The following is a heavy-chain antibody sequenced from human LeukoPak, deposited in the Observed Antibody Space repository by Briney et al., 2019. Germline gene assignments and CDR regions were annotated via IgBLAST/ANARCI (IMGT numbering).Heavy chain of an antibody. Sequence: SETLSLTCTVSLDSTTSNFWSWVRQPPGKGLEWIGEIHRSGSPNYNPSLQSRITISIDRSRNQIVLELSSVTAADTAVYYCAREILGGFNPGAYWGQGTLVTVSS. V-gene: IGHV4-4*02. CDR1: LDSTTSNF. J-gene: IGHJ4*02. D-gene: IGHD1-14*01. CDR3: AREILGGFNPGAY. CDR2: IHRSGSP.